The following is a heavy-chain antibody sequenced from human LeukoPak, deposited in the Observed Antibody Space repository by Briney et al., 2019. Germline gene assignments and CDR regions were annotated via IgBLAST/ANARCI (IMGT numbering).Heavy chain of an antibody. D-gene: IGHD2-2*01. CDR3: ASRLRVVPAATYFDY. CDR1: GGTFSSYA. CDR2: IIPIFGTT. Sequence: ASVKVSCQASGGTFSSYAISWVRQAPGQGLEWMGGIIPIFGTTNYAQKFQGRVTITADESTSTAYMELSSLRSEDTAVYYCASRLRVVPAATYFDYWGQGTLVTVSS. V-gene: IGHV1-69*13. J-gene: IGHJ4*02.